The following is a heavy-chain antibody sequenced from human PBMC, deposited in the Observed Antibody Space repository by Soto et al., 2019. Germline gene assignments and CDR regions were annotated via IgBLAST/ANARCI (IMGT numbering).Heavy chain of an antibody. Sequence: EVQLLESGGGLVQPGGSLRLSCAAPGFTFSSYAISWVRQAPGKGLEWASAISGSGGSTYYADSVKGRFTISGDHSKNRLYLQMNSLRAEDTAVYSCAIHTVTLYYCYGMDVCGHETTVTVSS. CDR2: ISGSGGST. J-gene: IGHJ6*02. CDR1: GFTFSSYA. D-gene: IGHD4-17*01. V-gene: IGHV3-23*01. CDR3: AIHTVTLYYCYGMDV.